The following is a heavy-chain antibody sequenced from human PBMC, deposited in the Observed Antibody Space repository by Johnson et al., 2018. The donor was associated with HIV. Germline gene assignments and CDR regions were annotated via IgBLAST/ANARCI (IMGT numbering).Heavy chain of an antibody. J-gene: IGHJ3*02. CDR3: ARPRVAVLPAGAFDI. CDR2: ISGSGGST. V-gene: IGHV3-23*04. Sequence: VQLVESGGGVVQPGKSLRLSCAASHFTFGAYAIHWVRLAPGKGLEWVSSISGSGGSTYYADSVKGQFTISRDNSKNTLYLQMSSLRAEDTAIYYCARPRVAVLPAGAFDIWGPGTMVTVSS. D-gene: IGHD2-2*01. CDR1: HFTFGAYA.